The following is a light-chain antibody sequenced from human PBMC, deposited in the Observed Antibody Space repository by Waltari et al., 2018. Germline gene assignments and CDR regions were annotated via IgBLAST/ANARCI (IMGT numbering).Light chain of an antibody. CDR3: QQFDTFPLT. V-gene: IGKV1-12*01. CDR1: QAIISW. Sequence: DIQMTQSPSSVSASVVDRVTITCRASQAIISWLAWYQQKPGKAPKLLIYAASSLQSGVPSRFSGSGFGTDFTLTISSLQPEDFATYFCQQFDTFPLTFGQGTRLEIK. J-gene: IGKJ5*01. CDR2: AAS.